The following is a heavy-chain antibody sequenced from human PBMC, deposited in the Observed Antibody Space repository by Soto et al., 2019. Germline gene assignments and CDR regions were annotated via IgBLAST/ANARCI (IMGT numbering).Heavy chain of an antibody. Sequence: GGSLRLSCAASGFTFSSYAMSWVRQAPGKGLEWVSAISGSGGSTYYADSVKGRFTISRDNSKNTLYLQMNSLRAEETAVYYCATKGATYYYDSSGNNWFDPWGQGTLVTVSS. CDR2: ISGSGGST. J-gene: IGHJ5*02. D-gene: IGHD3-22*01. CDR3: ATKGATYYYDSSGNNWFDP. V-gene: IGHV3-23*01. CDR1: GFTFSSYA.